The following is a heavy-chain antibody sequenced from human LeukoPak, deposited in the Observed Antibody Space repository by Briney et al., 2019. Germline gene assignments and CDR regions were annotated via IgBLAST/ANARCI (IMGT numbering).Heavy chain of an antibody. CDR3: ARLGVYFDY. V-gene: IGHV4-39*07. CDR1: GGSISSSSYY. CDR2: IYYSGST. Sequence: KSSETLSLTCTVSGGSISSSSYYWGWIRQPPGKGLEWIGSIYYSGSTYYNPSLKSRVTISVDTSKNQFSLKLSSVTAADTAVYYCARLGVYFDYWGQGTLVTVSS. J-gene: IGHJ4*02. D-gene: IGHD1-26*01.